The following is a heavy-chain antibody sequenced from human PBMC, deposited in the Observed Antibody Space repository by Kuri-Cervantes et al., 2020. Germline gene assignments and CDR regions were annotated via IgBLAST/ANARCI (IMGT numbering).Heavy chain of an antibody. CDR2: IYWDDDK. V-gene: IGHV2-5*02. D-gene: IGHD2-15*01. Sequence: SGPTLVKPTQTLTLTCTFSGFSLSTGQEGVGWIRQPPGKALEWLALIYWDDDKRYSPSLKSRVTISKDTSKNQVVLTMTNMDPVDTATYYCAHTGGVVVAATWGQGTLVTVSS. CDR3: AHTGGVVVAAT. J-gene: IGHJ4*02. CDR1: GFSLSTGQEG.